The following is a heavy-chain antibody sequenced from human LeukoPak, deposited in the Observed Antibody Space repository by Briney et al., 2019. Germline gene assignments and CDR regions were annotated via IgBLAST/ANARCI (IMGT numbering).Heavy chain of an antibody. Sequence: KPSETLSLTCAVYGGSFSGYYWNWSRHPPGKGLNWIGEINHSGSTNYNPSLKSRVTISVDTSKNHFSLKLSSVTAADTAMYYRATTRYFDWLLHDYWGQGTLVTVSS. CDR3: ATTRYFDWLLHDY. J-gene: IGHJ4*02. V-gene: IGHV4-34*01. D-gene: IGHD3-9*01. CDR1: GGSFSGYY. CDR2: INHSGST.